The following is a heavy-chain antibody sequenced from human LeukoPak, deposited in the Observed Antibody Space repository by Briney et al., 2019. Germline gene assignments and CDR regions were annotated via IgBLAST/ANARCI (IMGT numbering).Heavy chain of an antibody. D-gene: IGHD3-22*01. CDR1: GFSFSSYP. CDR3: ARDAGRSGYYEVDY. J-gene: IGHJ4*02. Sequence: GGSLRLSCVASGFSFSSYPMNWVRQAPGKGLEWVSHINSDTNITPYTASVSGRFTISRDNAKNSLYLQMNSLRAEDTAVYYCARDAGRSGYYEVDYWGQGTLVTVSS. CDR2: INSDTNIT. V-gene: IGHV3-48*01.